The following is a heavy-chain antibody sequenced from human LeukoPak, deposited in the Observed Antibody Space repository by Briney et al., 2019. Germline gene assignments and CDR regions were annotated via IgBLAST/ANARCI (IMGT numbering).Heavy chain of an antibody. Sequence: ASVKVSCKASGYTYTRYYMHWVRQAPGHGLEWMGRINPNSDGTNYAHKSQGRVTMTRDTSISTAYMELSRLRSDDTAVYYCARGIAAAGTVDRALDIWGQGTMVTVSS. CDR2: INPNSDGT. D-gene: IGHD6-13*01. CDR3: ARGIAAAGTVDRALDI. J-gene: IGHJ3*02. V-gene: IGHV1-2*06. CDR1: GYTYTRYY.